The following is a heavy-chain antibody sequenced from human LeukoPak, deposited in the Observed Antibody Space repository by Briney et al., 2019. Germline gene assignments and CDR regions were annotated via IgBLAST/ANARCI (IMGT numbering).Heavy chain of an antibody. CDR3: AKTPPRYYVKGSYPDY. CDR2: IRYSETET. J-gene: IGHJ4*02. V-gene: IGHV3-30*02. CDR1: RFIFTSYD. Sequence: PGGALRLSCATSRFIFTSYDMHWFRQAPGKGLEWVALIRYSETETYYADSVKGRFTISRDNSKDTLYPQMNSLRAEDTAVYYCAKTPPRYYVKGSYPDYWGQGTLVIVSS. D-gene: IGHD3-10*02.